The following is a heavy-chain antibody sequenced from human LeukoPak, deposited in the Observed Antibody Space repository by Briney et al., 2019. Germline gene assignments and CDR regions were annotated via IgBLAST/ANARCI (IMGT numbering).Heavy chain of an antibody. J-gene: IGHJ3*02. V-gene: IGHV1-46*01. CDR3: ARELSVYSGYDHDAFDI. D-gene: IGHD5-12*01. CDR2: INPSGGST. Sequence: ALVKVSCKASGYTFTSYYIHWVRQAPGQGLEWMGIINPSGGSTSYAQKFQGRVTMTRDTSTSTVYMELSSLRSEDTAVYYCARELSVYSGYDHDAFDIWGQGTMVTVSS. CDR1: GYTFTSYY.